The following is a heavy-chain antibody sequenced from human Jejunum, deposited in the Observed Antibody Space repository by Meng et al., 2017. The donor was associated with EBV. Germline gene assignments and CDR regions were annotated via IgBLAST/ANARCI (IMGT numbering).Heavy chain of an antibody. CDR2: ICFSDYT. J-gene: IGHJ4*02. CDR1: GGSISSSIYC. CDR3: AMGPDYAKSGY. D-gene: IGHD4-17*01. Sequence: QLQLQESGPGRVKPSDTLLLTCTVSGGSISSSIYCWGWIRQPPGKGLEWIGSICFSDYTYHNPSLKSRVTISADTSKNQFSLSLTSVTAADTAVYYCAMGPDYAKSGYWGQGTLVTVSS. V-gene: IGHV4-39*01.